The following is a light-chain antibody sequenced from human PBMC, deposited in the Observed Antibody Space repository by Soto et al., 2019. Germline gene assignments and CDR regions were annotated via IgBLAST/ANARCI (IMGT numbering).Light chain of an antibody. CDR2: GVT. V-gene: IGLV2-14*03. Sequence: QSVLPQPASVSGSPGQSITISGSGTTNDVGGYNYVSWYQQHPGKAPKLLIYGVTDRPSGVSSRFSGSKSGNAASLTISGLQAEDEGDYYCSSYTSSYTWVFGGGTKVTVL. J-gene: IGLJ3*02. CDR1: TNDVGGYNY. CDR3: SSYTSSYTWV.